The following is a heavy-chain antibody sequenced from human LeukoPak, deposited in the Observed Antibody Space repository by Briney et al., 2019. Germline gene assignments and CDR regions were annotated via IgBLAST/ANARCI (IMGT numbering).Heavy chain of an antibody. Sequence: SETLSLTCTVSGGSISSSSYYWSWIRQPAGKGLEWIGRIYTSGSTNYNPSLKSRVTISVDTSKNQFSLKLSSVTAADTAVYYCARATPITGTTLETEIFDYWGQGTLVTVSS. CDR3: ARATPITGTTLETEIFDY. D-gene: IGHD1-20*01. CDR1: GGSISSSSYY. J-gene: IGHJ4*02. V-gene: IGHV4-61*02. CDR2: IYTSGST.